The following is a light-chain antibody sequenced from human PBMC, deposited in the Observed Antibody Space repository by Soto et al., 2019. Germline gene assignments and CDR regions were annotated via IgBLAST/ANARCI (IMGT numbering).Light chain of an antibody. CDR1: SSNIGTNY. CDR3: AAWDDSRSGRVP. Sequence: QSVLTQPPSASGTPGQTVTISCSGSSSNIGTNYVYWYRLLPGTAPKLLIYRNNQRPSGVPDRFSGSKSGTSASLAVSGLRSEDEADYYCAAWDDSRSGRVPFGGGTKLTVL. CDR2: RNN. J-gene: IGLJ2*01. V-gene: IGLV1-47*01.